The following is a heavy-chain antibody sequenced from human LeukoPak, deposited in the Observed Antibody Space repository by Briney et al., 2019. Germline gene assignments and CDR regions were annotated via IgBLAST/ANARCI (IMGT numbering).Heavy chain of an antibody. Sequence: SETLSLTCSVSGGSISSHYWSWIRQPPGKGLEWIGYIYYSGSTKYNPSLKSRVTISIDTSRNQFSLKLSSVTAADTAVYYCASGRPLGFDYWGQGTLVTVSS. J-gene: IGHJ4*02. CDR2: IYYSGST. CDR3: ASGRPLGFDY. D-gene: IGHD1-26*01. V-gene: IGHV4-59*11. CDR1: GGSISSHY.